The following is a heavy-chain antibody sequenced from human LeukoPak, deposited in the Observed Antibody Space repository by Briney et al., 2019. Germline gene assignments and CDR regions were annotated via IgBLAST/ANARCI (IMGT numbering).Heavy chain of an antibody. CDR3: ARDLKMGYSSGRYSWGTGSSNDY. V-gene: IGHV1-18*01. Sequence: GASVKVSCKASGYTFTSYGISWVRQAPGQGLEWMGWIIAYNGHTNYAQKLQGRVTMTTDTSTSTAYMELRSLRSDDTAVYYCARDLKMGYSSGRYSWGTGSSNDYWGQGTLVTVSS. CDR2: IIAYNGHT. CDR1: GYTFTSYG. D-gene: IGHD6-19*01. J-gene: IGHJ4*02.